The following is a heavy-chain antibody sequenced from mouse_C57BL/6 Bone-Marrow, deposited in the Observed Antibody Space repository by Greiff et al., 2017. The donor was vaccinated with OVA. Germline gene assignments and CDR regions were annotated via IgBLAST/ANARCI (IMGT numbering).Heavy chain of an antibody. J-gene: IGHJ4*01. CDR2: IYPRSGNT. Sequence: QVQLKESGAELARPGASVKLSCKASGYTFTSYGISWVKQRTGQGLEWIGEIYPRSGNTYYNEKLKGKATLTADKASSTAYMELRSLTSEDSAVYFCARRGGSGYRYYYAMDYWGQGTSVTVSS. CDR3: ARRGGSGYRYYYAMDY. V-gene: IGHV1-81*01. D-gene: IGHD3-2*02. CDR1: GYTFTSYG.